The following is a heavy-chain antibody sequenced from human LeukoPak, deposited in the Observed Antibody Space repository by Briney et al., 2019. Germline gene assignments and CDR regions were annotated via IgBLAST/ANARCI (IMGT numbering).Heavy chain of an antibody. J-gene: IGHJ6*02. CDR3: ARVDPRVVKDGMDV. CDR2: ISSSSSYI. Sequence: GSLRLSCAASGFTFSSYSMNWVRQAPGKGLEWVSSISSSSSYIYYADSVKGRFTISRDNAKNSLYLQMNSLRAEDTAVYYCARVDPRVVKDGMDVWGQGTTVTVSS. CDR1: GFTFSSYS. V-gene: IGHV3-21*01. D-gene: IGHD4-23*01.